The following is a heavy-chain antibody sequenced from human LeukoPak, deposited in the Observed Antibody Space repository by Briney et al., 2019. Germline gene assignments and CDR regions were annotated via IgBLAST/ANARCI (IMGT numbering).Heavy chain of an antibody. CDR2: IYTSGST. CDR1: GGSISHYY. Sequence: SETLSLTCTVSGGSISHYYWSWIRQPPGKGLEWIGYIYTSGSTNYNPSLKSRVTISVDTSKNQFSLKLSSVTAADTAVYYCARHISSGFDPWGQGTLVTVSS. V-gene: IGHV4-59*08. J-gene: IGHJ5*02. CDR3: ARHISSGFDP. D-gene: IGHD6-6*01.